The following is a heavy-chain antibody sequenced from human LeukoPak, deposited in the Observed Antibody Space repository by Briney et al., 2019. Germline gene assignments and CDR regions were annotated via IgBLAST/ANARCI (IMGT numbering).Heavy chain of an antibody. V-gene: IGHV3-48*02. J-gene: IGHJ4*02. CDR1: GFTFSAYS. Sequence: GGSLRLSCAASGFTFSAYSMNWVRQAPGKGLEWISYIDSSSRTIYYADSVKGRFTISRDNARNLLYLQTSSLRDDDTAVYYCASPLWFGEFHFDYWGQGTLVTVSS. CDR3: ASPLWFGEFHFDY. CDR2: IDSSSRTI. D-gene: IGHD3-10*01.